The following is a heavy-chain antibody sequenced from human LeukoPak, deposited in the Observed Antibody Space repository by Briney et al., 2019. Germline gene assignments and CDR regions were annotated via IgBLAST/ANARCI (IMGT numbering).Heavy chain of an antibody. CDR3: ARGAPYSSGWYPDDY. CDR1: GFTFSSYG. J-gene: IGHJ4*02. CDR2: IWYDGSNK. V-gene: IGHV3-33*01. D-gene: IGHD6-19*01. Sequence: GGSLRLSCAASGFTFSSYGMHWVRQAPGKGLEWVAVIWYDGSNKYYADSVKGRFTISRDNAKNSLYLQMNSLRAEDTAVYYCARGAPYSSGWYPDDYWGQGTLVTVSS.